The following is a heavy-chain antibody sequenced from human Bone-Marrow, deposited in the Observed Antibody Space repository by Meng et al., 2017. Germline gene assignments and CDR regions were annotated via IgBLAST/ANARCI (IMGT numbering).Heavy chain of an antibody. CDR1: GYTLTNYA. CDR3: TRDGYLDCSRTNCFDY. D-gene: IGHD2-2*01. J-gene: IGHJ4*02. CDR2: IDTKTGNP. Sequence: QGRLVQSGSGLRKPGASVKVSCKASGYTLTNYAINWLRQAPGQGLEWMGWIDTKTGNPTYAQGFRGRLVFSLDTSVSTTYLEISGLKADDTAVYYCTRDGYLDCSRTNCFDYWGQGTLVTVSS. V-gene: IGHV7-4-1*02.